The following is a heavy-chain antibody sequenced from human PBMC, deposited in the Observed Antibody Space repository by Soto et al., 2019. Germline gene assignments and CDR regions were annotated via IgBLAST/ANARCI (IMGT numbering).Heavy chain of an antibody. V-gene: IGHV3-23*01. J-gene: IGHJ5*02. Sequence: EVQLLESGGGLVQPGGSLRLSCAASGFTFSSYAMSWVRQAPGKGLEWVSAISGSGGSTYYADSVKGRFTISRDNSKNTLYRQMNSLRAEDTAVYYCAKDWLAVRGEPPTAWGQGTLVTVSS. CDR2: ISGSGGST. CDR3: AKDWLAVRGEPPTA. CDR1: GFTFSSYA. D-gene: IGHD3-10*01.